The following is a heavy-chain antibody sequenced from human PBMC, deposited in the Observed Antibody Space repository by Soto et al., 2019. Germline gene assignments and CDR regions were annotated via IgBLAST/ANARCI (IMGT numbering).Heavy chain of an antibody. D-gene: IGHD1-26*01. Sequence: GGSLRLSCAASGFTFDDYGMSWVRQAPGKGLEWVSGINWNGGSTGYADSVKGRFTISRDNAKNSLYLQMNSLRAEDTALYYCARVGATAYYYGMDVWGQGTTVTVSS. CDR3: ARVGATAYYYGMDV. V-gene: IGHV3-20*04. CDR2: INWNGGST. CDR1: GFTFDDYG. J-gene: IGHJ6*02.